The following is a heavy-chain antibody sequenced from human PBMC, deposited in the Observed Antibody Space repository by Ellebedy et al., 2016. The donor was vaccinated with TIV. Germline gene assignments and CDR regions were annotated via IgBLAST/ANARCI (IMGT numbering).Heavy chain of an antibody. CDR3: ARDSRGRWTPFDH. J-gene: IGHJ4*02. CDR1: GFSFSSYG. V-gene: IGHV3-33*01. D-gene: IGHD4-23*01. Sequence: GGSLKISCAASGFSFSSYGMHWVRQSPGKGLEWMALIWYDGTDESYAESVEGRFSISRDNSKNTLYLHMKSLRAEDTAIYYCARDSRGRWTPFDHWGQGTVVAVSS. CDR2: IWYDGTDE.